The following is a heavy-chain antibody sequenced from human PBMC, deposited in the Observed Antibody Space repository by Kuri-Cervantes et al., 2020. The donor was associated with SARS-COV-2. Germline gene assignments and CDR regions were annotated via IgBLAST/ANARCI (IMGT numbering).Heavy chain of an antibody. CDR1: GGSISSSSYY. J-gene: IGHJ4*02. CDR2: INHSGST. CDR3: AREREGYSSGRYYFDY. D-gene: IGHD6-19*01. V-gene: IGHV4-39*07. Sequence: SETLSLTCTVSGGSISSSSYYWGWIRQPPGKGLEWIGEINHSGSTNYNPSLKSRVTISVDTSKNQFSLKLSSVTAADTAVYYCAREREGYSSGRYYFDYWGQGNLVIVSS.